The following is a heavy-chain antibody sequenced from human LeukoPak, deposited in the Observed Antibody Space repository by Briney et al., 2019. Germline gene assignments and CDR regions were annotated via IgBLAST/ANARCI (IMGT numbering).Heavy chain of an antibody. V-gene: IGHV3-9*03. Sequence: GGSLRLSCAASGFTFDGYAMHWVRQAPGKGLEWVSGISWNSGSIGYADSVKGRFTISRDNAKNSLYLQMNSLRAEDMALYYCAKDMVRHSSGYYSFDYWGQGTLVTVSS. CDR2: ISWNSGSI. CDR1: GFTFDGYA. J-gene: IGHJ4*02. D-gene: IGHD3-22*01. CDR3: AKDMVRHSSGYYSFDY.